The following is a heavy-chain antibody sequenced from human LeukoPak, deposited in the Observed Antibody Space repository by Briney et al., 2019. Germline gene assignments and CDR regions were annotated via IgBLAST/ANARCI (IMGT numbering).Heavy chain of an antibody. CDR1: GYTFTGYY. Sequence: ASVKVSCKASGYTFTGYYMHWVRQAPGQGLEWMGWINPNSGGTNYAQKFQGRVTMTRDTSISTAYMGLSRLRSDDTAVYYCARDLVEMATSGKYNWFDPWGQGTLVTVSS. J-gene: IGHJ5*02. V-gene: IGHV1-2*02. CDR2: INPNSGGT. D-gene: IGHD5-24*01. CDR3: ARDLVEMATSGKYNWFDP.